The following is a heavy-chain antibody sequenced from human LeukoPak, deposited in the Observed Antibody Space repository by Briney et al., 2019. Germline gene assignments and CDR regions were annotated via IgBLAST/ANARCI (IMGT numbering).Heavy chain of an antibody. V-gene: IGHV4-39*07. CDR1: GGSISSSRYY. Sequence: SETLSLTCTVSGGSISSSRYYWGWIRQPPGKGLEWIGSIYYGGSTYYNPSLKSRVTISVDTSKNQFSLKLSSVTAADTAVYYCAREGSSPVHDAFDIWGQGTMVTVSS. CDR2: IYYGGST. J-gene: IGHJ3*02. D-gene: IGHD2-2*01. CDR3: AREGSSPVHDAFDI.